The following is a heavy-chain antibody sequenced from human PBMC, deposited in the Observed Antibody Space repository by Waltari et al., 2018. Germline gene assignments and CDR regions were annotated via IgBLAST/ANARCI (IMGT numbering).Heavy chain of an antibody. Sequence: QVQLVQSGAEVKKPGSSVKVSCKASGGTSTSYHISWVRQAPGQGLEWRGGIIPIFGTANYAQKFQGRVTITADESTSTAYMELSSLRSEDTAVYYCARGRYSNYVGSFDYWGQGTLVTVSS. CDR2: IIPIFGTA. V-gene: IGHV1-69*01. CDR3: ARGRYSNYVGSFDY. J-gene: IGHJ4*02. D-gene: IGHD4-4*01. CDR1: GGTSTSYH.